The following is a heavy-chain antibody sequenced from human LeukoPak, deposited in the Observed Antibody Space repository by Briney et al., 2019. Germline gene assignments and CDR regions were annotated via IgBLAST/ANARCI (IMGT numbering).Heavy chain of an antibody. D-gene: IGHD2-15*01. CDR3: ARGPARISKGNWFDP. V-gene: IGHV1-69*13. J-gene: IGHJ5*02. CDR1: GGTFSSSA. CDR2: IIPIFGTA. Sequence: SLKVSCKASGGTFSSSAISWVRQAPGQRLVWRGGIIPIFGTANYAQKFQGRVTITADESTSTAYMELSSLRSEDTAVYYCARGPARISKGNWFDPWGEGTLVTVSS.